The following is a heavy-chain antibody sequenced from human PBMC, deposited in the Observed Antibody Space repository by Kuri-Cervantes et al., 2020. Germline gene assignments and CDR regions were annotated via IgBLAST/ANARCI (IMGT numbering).Heavy chain of an antibody. J-gene: IGHJ6*02. CDR3: ARDAGYSYGYGLGYYYYGMDV. CDR2: ISSTYEI. V-gene: IGHV3-48*01. CDR1: GFTFSTYA. D-gene: IGHD5-18*01. Sequence: GESLKISCAASGFTFSTYAMNWVRQAPGKGLEWVSYISSTYEIYYAESVKGRFTISRDNSKNTLYLQMNSLRAEDTAVYYCARDAGYSYGYGLGYYYYGMDVWGQGTTVTVSS.